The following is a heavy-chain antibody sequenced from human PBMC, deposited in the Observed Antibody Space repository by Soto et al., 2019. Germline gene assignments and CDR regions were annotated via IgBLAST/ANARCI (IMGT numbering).Heavy chain of an antibody. D-gene: IGHD3-10*01. J-gene: IGHJ3*02. CDR1: GGSFSGYY. CDR3: ARGGYYARYAFDI. V-gene: IGHV4-34*01. CDR2: INHSGST. Sequence: PSETLSLTCAVYGGSFSGYYWSWIRQPPGKGLEWIGEINHSGSTKYNPSLKSRVTISVDTSKNQFSLKLSSVTAADTAAYYCARGGYYARYAFDIWGQGTMVTVSS.